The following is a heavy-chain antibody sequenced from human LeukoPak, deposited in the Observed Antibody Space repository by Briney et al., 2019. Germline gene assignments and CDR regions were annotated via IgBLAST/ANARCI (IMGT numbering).Heavy chain of an antibody. Sequence: GGSLRLSCAASGFTFSSYGMNWVRQAPGTGLEWVSSISSSSSYIYYADSVKGRFTISRDNAKNSLYLQMNSLRAEDTAVYYCARSEYYYDSSGYYYLDYWGQGTLVTVSS. CDR1: GFTFSSYG. V-gene: IGHV3-21*01. D-gene: IGHD3-22*01. CDR3: ARSEYYYDSSGYYYLDY. J-gene: IGHJ4*02. CDR2: ISSSSSYI.